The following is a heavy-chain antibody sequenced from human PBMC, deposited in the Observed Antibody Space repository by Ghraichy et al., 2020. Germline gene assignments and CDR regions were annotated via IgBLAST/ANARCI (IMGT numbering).Heavy chain of an antibody. D-gene: IGHD5-24*01. V-gene: IGHV3-23*01. CDR3: AKVGEDGYILHYFDY. CDR1: GFTFSSYA. Sequence: GGSLRRSCAASGFTFSSYAMSWVRQAPGKGLEWVSGISHSGGSTYYADSVKGRFIISRDNSKTTLYLQMNSLRADDTAVYYCAKVGEDGYILHYFDYWGQGTLVTVSS. CDR2: ISHSGGST. J-gene: IGHJ4*02.